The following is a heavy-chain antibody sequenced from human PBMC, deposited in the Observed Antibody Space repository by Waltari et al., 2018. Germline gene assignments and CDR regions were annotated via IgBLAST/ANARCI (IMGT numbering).Heavy chain of an antibody. CDR3: ARDPRGRYYDKGDY. J-gene: IGHJ4*02. V-gene: IGHV4-61*02. D-gene: IGHD3-22*01. CDR1: GGSISRGSYY. Sequence: QVQLQESGPGLVKPSQTLSLTCTVSGGSISRGSYYWSWIRQPAGKGLEWIGRIYTSGSTNYNPSLKSRVTISVDTSKNQFSLKLSSVTAADTAVYYCARDPRGRYYDKGDYWGQGTLVTVSS. CDR2: IYTSGST.